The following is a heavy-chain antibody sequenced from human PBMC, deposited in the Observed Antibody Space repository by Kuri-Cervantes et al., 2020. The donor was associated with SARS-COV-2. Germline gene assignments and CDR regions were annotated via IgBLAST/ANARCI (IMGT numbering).Heavy chain of an antibody. V-gene: IGHV3-30*03. D-gene: IGHD2-21*01. J-gene: IGHJ4*02. CDR3: ARDRVGVHDS. CDR1: GFTSNNYG. CDR2: ISYDGTNK. Sequence: GGSLRLSCAASGFTSNNYGMHWVRQAPGKGLEWVAVISYDGTNKNYTASGKGRFTISRDNSQNTLYLQMKSLRTEDTALYYCARDRVGVHDSWGQGTLVTVSS.